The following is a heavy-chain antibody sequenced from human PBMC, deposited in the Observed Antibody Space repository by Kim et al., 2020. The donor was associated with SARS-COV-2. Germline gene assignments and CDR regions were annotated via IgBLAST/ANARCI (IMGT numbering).Heavy chain of an antibody. J-gene: IGHJ4*02. CDR2: IIPILGIA. CDR3: ARRGSGSYGFVDY. D-gene: IGHD1-26*01. Sequence: SVKVSCKASGGTFSSYAISWVRQAPGQGLEWMGRIIPILGIANYAQKFQGRVTITADKSTSTAYMELSSLRSEDTAGYYCARRGSGSYGFVDYWGQGTL. V-gene: IGHV1-69*04. CDR1: GGTFSSYA.